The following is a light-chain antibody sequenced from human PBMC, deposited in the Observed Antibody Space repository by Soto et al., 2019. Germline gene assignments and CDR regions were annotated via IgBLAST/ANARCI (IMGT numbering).Light chain of an antibody. J-gene: IGLJ1*01. V-gene: IGLV2-14*01. CDR3: SSYTGSSTPYV. CDR1: SSDVGGDIY. CDR2: EVS. Sequence: QSALTQPASVSGSPGQSITISRTGTSSDVGGDIYVSWYQQHPGKAPKLMIYEVSNRPSGVSNRFSGSKSGNTASLTISGRPAQDEAAYYCSSYTGSSTPYVFGTGTKLTVL.